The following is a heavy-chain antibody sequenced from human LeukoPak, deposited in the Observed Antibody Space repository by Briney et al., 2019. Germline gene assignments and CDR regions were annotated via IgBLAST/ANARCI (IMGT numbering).Heavy chain of an antibody. Sequence: ASVKVSCKASGYTFTGYYMHWVRQAPGQGLEWMGWINPNSGGTNYAQKFQGWVTMTRDTSISTAYMELSRLRSDDTAVYYCAREPLLTYYYDSSGYYSTYYYYGMDVWGQGTTVTVSS. CDR3: AREPLLTYYYDSSGYYSTYYYYGMDV. D-gene: IGHD3-22*01. CDR2: INPNSGGT. J-gene: IGHJ6*02. CDR1: GYTFTGYY. V-gene: IGHV1-2*04.